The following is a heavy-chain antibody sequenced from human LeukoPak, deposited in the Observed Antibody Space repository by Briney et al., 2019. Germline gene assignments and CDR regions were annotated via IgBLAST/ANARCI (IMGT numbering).Heavy chain of an antibody. CDR1: GYNFDRYG. V-gene: IGHV1-18*04. J-gene: IGHJ4*02. CDR2: ISTYNGNT. Sequence: ASVKVSCKGSGYNFDRYGVNWVRQAPGQGLEWVGWISTYNGNTFYAQKFEGRVSMTTDKSTNTVYMDVRSLRSDDTAVYYCARELEHCRNIICSNSAYWGQGNLVTVSS. CDR3: ARELEHCRNIICSNSAY. D-gene: IGHD2-2*01.